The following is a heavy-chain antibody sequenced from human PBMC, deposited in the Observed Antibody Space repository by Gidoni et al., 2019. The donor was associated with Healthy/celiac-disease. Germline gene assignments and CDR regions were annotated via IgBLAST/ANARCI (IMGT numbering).Heavy chain of an antibody. Sequence: EVKKPGSSVKVSCKASGGTFSSYAISWVRQAPGQGLEWMGGIIPIFGTANYAQKFQGRVTITADESTSTAYMELSSLRSEDKAVYYCARGPGPEVAVAVDPWGQGTLVTVSS. J-gene: IGHJ5*02. D-gene: IGHD6-19*01. CDR2: IIPIFGTA. V-gene: IGHV1-69*01. CDR3: ARGPGPEVAVAVDP. CDR1: GGTFSSYA.